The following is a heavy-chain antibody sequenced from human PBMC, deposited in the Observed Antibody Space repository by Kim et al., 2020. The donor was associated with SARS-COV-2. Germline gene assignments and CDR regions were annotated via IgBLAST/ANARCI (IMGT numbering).Heavy chain of an antibody. CDR2: MNPNSGNT. D-gene: IGHD3-10*01. J-gene: IGHJ4*02. V-gene: IGHV1-8*02. CDR1: GYSFTAYD. Sequence: ASVKVSCEASGYSFTAYDINWVRQATGQWLEWMGWMNPNSGNTGFAQKFQGRVTMTRVTMTRNTSISTAYMELNSLRSEDTAVYYCARGPDYGSGSSHFDDWGQGTLVTVSS. CDR3: ARGPDYGSGSSHFDD.